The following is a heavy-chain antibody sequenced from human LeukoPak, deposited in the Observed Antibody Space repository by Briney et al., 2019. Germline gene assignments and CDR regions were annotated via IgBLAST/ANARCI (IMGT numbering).Heavy chain of an antibody. CDR2: ISGSGDNT. CDR1: GFTFNIYA. V-gene: IGHV3-23*01. J-gene: IGHJ4*02. CDR3: AKDLGRNY. D-gene: IGHD1-26*01. Sequence: GGSLRLSCVASGFTFNIYAMAWVRQAPGMGLEWVSAISGSGDNTYYADSVKGRFTISRDNSKNTLYLQMNSLRAEDTAVYYCAKDLGRNYWGQGTLVTVSS.